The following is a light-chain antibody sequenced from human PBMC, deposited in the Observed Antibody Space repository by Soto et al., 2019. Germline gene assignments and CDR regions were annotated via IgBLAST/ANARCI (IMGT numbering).Light chain of an antibody. J-gene: IGKJ1*01. CDR3: LQYNNWWT. CDR1: QSVSSS. CDR2: GAS. Sequence: DMVMTQSPATLPVSPGYRATLSFRASQSVSSSLAWHQQKPGRSPRLHIYGASTRAIGIPARFSGSGSGTEFTLTISSMQSEDFAVYYCLQYNNWWTFGQGTKVDIK. V-gene: IGKV3-15*01.